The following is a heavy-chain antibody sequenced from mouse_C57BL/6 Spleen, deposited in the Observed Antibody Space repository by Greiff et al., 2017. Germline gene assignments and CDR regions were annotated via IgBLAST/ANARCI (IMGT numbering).Heavy chain of an antibody. D-gene: IGHD1-1*01. Sequence: EVKLMESGGGLVKPGGSLKLSCAASGFTFSSYAMSWVRQTPEKRLEWVATISDGGSYTYYPDNVKGRFTISRDNAKNNLYLQMSHLKSEDTAMYYCARGAYGSSPRFAYWGQGTLVTVSA. CDR1: GFTFSSYA. V-gene: IGHV5-4*03. J-gene: IGHJ3*01. CDR3: ARGAYGSSPRFAY. CDR2: ISDGGSYT.